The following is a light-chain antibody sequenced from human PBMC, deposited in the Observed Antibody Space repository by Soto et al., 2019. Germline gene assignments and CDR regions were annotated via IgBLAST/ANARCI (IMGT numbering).Light chain of an antibody. V-gene: IGLV2-14*01. CDR1: SSDVGGYNY. CDR3: SSYTSSSTLL. Sequence: QSVLTQPASASGSPGQSITISCTGTSSDVGGYNYVSWYQQHPGKAPKLMIYDVSKRPSGVSNRFSGSKSGNTASLTISGLQAEDEADYYCSSYTSSSTLLFGGGTKVTVL. J-gene: IGLJ2*01. CDR2: DVS.